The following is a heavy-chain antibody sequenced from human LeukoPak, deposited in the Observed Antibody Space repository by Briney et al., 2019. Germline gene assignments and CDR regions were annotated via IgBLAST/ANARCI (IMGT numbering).Heavy chain of an antibody. CDR3: AREKESSGWAYYFDY. CDR2: ISSSSSYI. D-gene: IGHD6-19*01. J-gene: IGHJ4*02. Sequence: PGGSLRLSCAASGFTFSSYSMNWVRQAPGKGLEWVSSISSSSSYIYYADSVKGRFTISRDNAKNSLYLQMNSLRAEDTAVYYCAREKESSGWAYYFDYWGQGTLVTVSS. CDR1: GFTFSSYS. V-gene: IGHV3-21*01.